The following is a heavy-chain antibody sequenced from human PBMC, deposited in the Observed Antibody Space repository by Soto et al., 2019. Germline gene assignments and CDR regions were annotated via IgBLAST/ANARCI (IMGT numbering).Heavy chain of an antibody. CDR3: ARDHQSLLTPSPFDY. V-gene: IGHV4-38-2*02. Sequence: PSETLSLTCAVSGYSISSGYYWDWIRQPPGKGLEWIGSIYHSGSTYYNPSLKSRVTISVDTSKNQFSLKLSSVTAADTAVYYCARDHQSLLTPSPFDYWGQGTLVTVSS. J-gene: IGHJ4*02. CDR1: GYSISSGYY. D-gene: IGHD2-15*01. CDR2: IYHSGST.